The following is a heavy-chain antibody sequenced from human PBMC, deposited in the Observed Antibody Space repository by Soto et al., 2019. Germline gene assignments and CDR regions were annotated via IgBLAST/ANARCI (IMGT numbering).Heavy chain of an antibody. Sequence: GGSLRLSCAASGFIFNTYSMNWVRQAPGKGLEWVSYISGSSQTIFYADSVRDRFTISRDNANNSTYLQMVSLRDEDTAVYYCARTLSWRRGPFDSWGQGTLVTVSS. V-gene: IGHV3-48*02. J-gene: IGHJ4*02. CDR3: ARTLSWRRGPFDS. CDR2: ISGSSQTI. CDR1: GFIFNTYS. D-gene: IGHD2-15*01.